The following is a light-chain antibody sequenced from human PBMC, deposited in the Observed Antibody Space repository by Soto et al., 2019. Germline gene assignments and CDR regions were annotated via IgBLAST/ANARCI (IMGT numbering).Light chain of an antibody. CDR1: QSVSSN. CDR3: QQYNNWPPGT. V-gene: IGKV3-15*01. Sequence: EIVMTQSPGTLSVSPGERATLSCRTSQSVSSNLAWYQQKPGQAPRLLFDRASTRATGIPARFSGSGSGTEFTLTISSLQSEDFAIYYCQQYNNWPPGTFGQGTKVEVK. J-gene: IGKJ1*01. CDR2: RAS.